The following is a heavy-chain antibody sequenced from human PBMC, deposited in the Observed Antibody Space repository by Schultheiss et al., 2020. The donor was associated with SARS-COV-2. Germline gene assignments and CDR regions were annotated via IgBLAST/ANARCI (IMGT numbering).Heavy chain of an antibody. Sequence: ASVKVSCKASGYTFTSYGISWVRQAPGQGLEWMGWISAYNGNTNYAQKLQGRVTMTIDTSTSTAYMELRSLRSDDTAVYYCAREPYGSGTYYFDYWGQGTLVTVSS. CDR1: GYTFTSYG. V-gene: IGHV1-18*01. D-gene: IGHD3-10*01. J-gene: IGHJ4*02. CDR2: ISAYNGNT. CDR3: AREPYGSGTYYFDY.